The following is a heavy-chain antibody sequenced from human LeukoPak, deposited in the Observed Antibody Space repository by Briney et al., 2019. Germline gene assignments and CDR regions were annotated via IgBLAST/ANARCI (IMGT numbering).Heavy chain of an antibody. J-gene: IGHJ4*02. Sequence: KSGGSLRLSCATSGFSFSSHAMTWVRQAPGKGLEWLSAISISGDDTYCADSVKGRFTISRDNSKNTLYLQMNSLRAEDTAVYYCAKRGVAVAGPYFDYWGQGTLVTVSS. CDR2: ISISGDDT. CDR1: GFSFSSHA. CDR3: AKRGVAVAGPYFDY. D-gene: IGHD6-19*01. V-gene: IGHV3-23*01.